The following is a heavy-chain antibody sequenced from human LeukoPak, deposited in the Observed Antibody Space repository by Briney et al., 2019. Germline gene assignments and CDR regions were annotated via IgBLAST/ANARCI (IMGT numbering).Heavy chain of an antibody. Sequence: TGGSLRLSCAASGFTFSSYAMSWVRQAPGKGLEWVSAISGSGGSTYYADSVKGRFTISRDNSKNTLYLQMNSLRAEDTAVYYCAKGNIVVVPAASTFDYWGQGTLVTVSS. CDR2: ISGSGGST. V-gene: IGHV3-23*01. CDR3: AKGNIVVVPAASTFDY. J-gene: IGHJ4*02. CDR1: GFTFSSYA. D-gene: IGHD2-2*01.